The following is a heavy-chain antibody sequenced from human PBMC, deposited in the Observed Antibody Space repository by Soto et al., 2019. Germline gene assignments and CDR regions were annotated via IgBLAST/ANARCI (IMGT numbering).Heavy chain of an antibody. V-gene: IGHV3-74*02. D-gene: IGHD3-10*01. Sequence: EVQLVESGGGLVRPGGSLRLSCAASGFTFSSYWMHWVRQVPGKGLVWVSRMDEDGGTTDYADSVKGRFTISTDNAKNTLYLRMNSLRVEDTAGYYCASDLSGRADVWGQGTTVTVSS. CDR3: ASDLSGRADV. J-gene: IGHJ6*02. CDR1: GFTFSSYW. CDR2: MDEDGGTT.